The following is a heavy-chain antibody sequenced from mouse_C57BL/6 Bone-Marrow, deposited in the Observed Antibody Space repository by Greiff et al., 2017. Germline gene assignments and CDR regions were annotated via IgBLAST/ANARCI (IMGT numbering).Heavy chain of an antibody. D-gene: IGHD2-5*01. CDR2: IHPSDSDT. J-gene: IGHJ1*01. V-gene: IGHV1-74*01. Sequence: QVHVKQPGAELVKPGASVKVSCKASGYTFTSYWMHWVKQRPGQGLEWIGRIHPSDSDTNYNQKFQGKAKLTVDTSSSTADMQRSSLTSEDSAVSYCAIAYSNDWYFDVWGAGTAVTVSA. CDR1: GYTFTSYW. CDR3: AIAYSNDWYFDV.